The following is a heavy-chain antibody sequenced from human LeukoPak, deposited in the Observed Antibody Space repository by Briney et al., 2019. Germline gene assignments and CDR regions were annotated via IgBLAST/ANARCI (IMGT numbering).Heavy chain of an antibody. CDR2: ISSSGSTI. V-gene: IGHV3-11*01. Sequence: GGSLRLSCAASGFTFSDYYMSWIRQAPGKGLEWVSYISSSGSTIYYADSVKGRFTISRDNAKNSLYLQMNGLRAEDTAVYYCARDKSQLLLFDYWGQGTLVTVSS. D-gene: IGHD2-2*01. J-gene: IGHJ4*02. CDR1: GFTFSDYY. CDR3: ARDKSQLLLFDY.